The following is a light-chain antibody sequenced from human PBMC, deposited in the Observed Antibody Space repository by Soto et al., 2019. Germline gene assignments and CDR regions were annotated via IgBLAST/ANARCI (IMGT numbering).Light chain of an antibody. CDR3: SSSTTSTSYV. J-gene: IGLJ1*01. Sequence: QSALTQPASVSGSPGQSITISCTGTSSDVGAYDYVSWYQQHPGEVPKLMIFDVSDRPSGVSNRFSGSKSGNTASLTISGLQAEDEADYYCSSSTTSTSYVFGTGTKVTVL. CDR2: DVS. CDR1: SSDVGAYDY. V-gene: IGLV2-14*03.